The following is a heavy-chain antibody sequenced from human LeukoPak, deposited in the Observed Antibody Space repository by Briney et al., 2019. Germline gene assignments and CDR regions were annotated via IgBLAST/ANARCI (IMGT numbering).Heavy chain of an antibody. Sequence: GGSLRLSCAASGFTFSSYAMHWVRQAPGMRLEWVAVVSYDGRNKYYADSVKGRFTISRDNSKNTLYLQMNSLRAEDTAVYYCAKVAKYYYGSETYYFFEHWGQGTPVTASS. CDR3: AKVAKYYYGSETYYFFEH. D-gene: IGHD3-10*01. CDR2: VSYDGRNK. CDR1: GFTFSSYA. V-gene: IGHV3-30*18. J-gene: IGHJ4*02.